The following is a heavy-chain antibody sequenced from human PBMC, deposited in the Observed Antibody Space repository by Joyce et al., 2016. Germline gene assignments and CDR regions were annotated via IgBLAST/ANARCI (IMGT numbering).Heavy chain of an antibody. CDR2: TDYRSKVNN. Sequence: QVQLQQSGPGLVKPSQTLSLICAFSGDTVSINNTTWNWIRQSPARGLEWLARTDYRSKVNNDYAVSVKSRVIINVDTSKKQFSLQLNSVTPEDTAVYYCTRDFDYWGQGTLVTVSS. V-gene: IGHV6-1*01. CDR3: TRDFDY. J-gene: IGHJ4*02. CDR1: GDTVSINNTT.